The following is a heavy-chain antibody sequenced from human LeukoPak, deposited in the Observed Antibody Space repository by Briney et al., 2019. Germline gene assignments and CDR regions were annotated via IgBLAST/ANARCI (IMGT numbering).Heavy chain of an antibody. J-gene: IGHJ5*02. Sequence: SGTLSLTCAVSGGSISSSNWRCWLRQPPGKGLERIGEIYHSGSTNYNPSLKSRVTISVDKSKNLFSLKLSSVTAADTAVYYCATVSYYYGSGSYLEGFDPWGQGTLVTVSS. V-gene: IGHV4-4*02. CDR2: IYHSGST. D-gene: IGHD3-10*01. CDR3: ATVSYYYGSGSYLEGFDP. CDR1: GGSISSSNW.